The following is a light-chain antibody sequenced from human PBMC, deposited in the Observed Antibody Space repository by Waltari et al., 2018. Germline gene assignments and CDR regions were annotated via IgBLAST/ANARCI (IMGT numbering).Light chain of an antibody. Sequence: QSVLSQPPSASGTPGQRVTISCAGRHSNLGKNAVNWYQQVPGKAPKLLIYRNDLRPSGVPDRFSGSKSGTSASPAISGLQSEDEADYYCATWDESPSGHWVFGGGTKVTVL. J-gene: IGLJ3*02. CDR1: HSNLGKNA. V-gene: IGLV1-44*01. CDR2: RND. CDR3: ATWDESPSGHWV.